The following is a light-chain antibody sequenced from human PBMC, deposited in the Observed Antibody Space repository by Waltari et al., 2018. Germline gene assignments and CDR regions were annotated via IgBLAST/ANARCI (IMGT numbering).Light chain of an antibody. J-gene: IGKJ1*01. CDR1: QTIRTW. CDR3: QQSYSSPRT. V-gene: IGKV1-39*01. CDR2: AAS. Sequence: DIQTTQSPSTLSASVGDRVTITCRASQTIRTWLAWYQQKPGKAPKLLIYAASSLQSGVPSRFSARGSGTDFTLTISSLQREDFATYYCQQSYSSPRTFGQGTKVEVK.